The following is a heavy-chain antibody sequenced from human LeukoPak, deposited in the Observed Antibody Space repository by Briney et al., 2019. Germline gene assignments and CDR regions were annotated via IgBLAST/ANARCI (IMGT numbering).Heavy chain of an antibody. D-gene: IGHD3-10*01. V-gene: IGHV3-23*01. Sequence: GGSLRLSCAASGFTFSSYAMSWVRQAPGKGLEWVSAISGSGGSTYYADSVKGRFTISRDNSKNTLYLQMNSLRAEDTAVYYCAKIRPLWFGETRAGYFDYWGQGTLVTVSS. CDR1: GFTFSSYA. J-gene: IGHJ4*02. CDR2: ISGSGGST. CDR3: AKIRPLWFGETRAGYFDY.